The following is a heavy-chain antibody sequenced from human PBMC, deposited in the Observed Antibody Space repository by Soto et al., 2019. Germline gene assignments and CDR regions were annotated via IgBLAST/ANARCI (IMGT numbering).Heavy chain of an antibody. Sequence: SETLSLTCAVYGGSFSGYYWSWIRQPPGKGLEWIGEINHSGSTNYNPSLKSRVTISVDTSKNQFSLKLSSVTAADTAVYYCAVQNPLPSNWGDYWGQGTLVTVSS. CDR1: GGSFSGYY. D-gene: IGHD7-27*01. V-gene: IGHV4-34*01. J-gene: IGHJ4*02. CDR3: AVQNPLPSNWGDY. CDR2: INHSGST.